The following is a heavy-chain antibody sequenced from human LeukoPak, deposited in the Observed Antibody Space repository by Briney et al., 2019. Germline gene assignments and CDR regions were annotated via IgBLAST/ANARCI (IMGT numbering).Heavy chain of an antibody. CDR2: VDPEDGET. Sequence: ASVKVSCKVSGYIFSDYYIHWVQQAPGKGLEWMGLVDPEDGETIYAEKFQARVTITADTSRDIAYMEQSSMRFDDTAVYYCATLGGRAGLRFLESPGASHYWGQGTLVTVSS. CDR1: GYIFSDYY. V-gene: IGHV1-69-2*01. CDR3: ATLGGRAGLRFLESPGASHY. D-gene: IGHD3-3*01. J-gene: IGHJ4*02.